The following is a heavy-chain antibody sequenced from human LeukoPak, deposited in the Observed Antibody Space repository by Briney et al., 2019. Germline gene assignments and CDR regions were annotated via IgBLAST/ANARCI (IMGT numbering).Heavy chain of an antibody. CDR3: AKDISRGESTYYFDY. CDR1: GFTFSSYS. CDR2: ISSSSSYI. V-gene: IGHV3-21*04. D-gene: IGHD3-10*01. J-gene: IGHJ4*02. Sequence: GGSLRLSCAASGFTFSSYSMNWVRQAPGKGLEWVSSISSSSSYIYYADSVKGRFTISRDNAKNSLYLQMNSLRAEDTALYYCAKDISRGESTYYFDYWGQGTLVTVSS.